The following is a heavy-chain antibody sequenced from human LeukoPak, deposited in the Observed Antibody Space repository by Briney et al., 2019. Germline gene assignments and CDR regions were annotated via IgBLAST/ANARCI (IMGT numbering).Heavy chain of an antibody. CDR3: ARRAMVRGGTYFDY. J-gene: IGHJ4*02. CDR1: GGSISSNSYY. V-gene: IGHV4-39*01. CDR2: IYYSGST. D-gene: IGHD3-10*01. Sequence: SETLSLTCTVSGGSISSNSYYWGWIRQPPGKGLEWIGSIYYSGSTYYNPSLKSRVTISVDTSKNQFSLKLSSVTAADTAVYYCARRAMVRGGTYFDYWGQGTLVTVSS.